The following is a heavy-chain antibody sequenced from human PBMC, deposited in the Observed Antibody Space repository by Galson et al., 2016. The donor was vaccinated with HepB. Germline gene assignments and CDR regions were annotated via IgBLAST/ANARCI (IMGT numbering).Heavy chain of an antibody. CDR2: VYYNGST. CDR3: SRRVIAVAERYYYYDGMDV. CDR1: GASISSSTYN. D-gene: IGHD6-19*01. J-gene: IGHJ6*02. V-gene: IGHV4-39*01. Sequence: SETLSLTCTVSGASISSSTYNWGWIRQPPGKGLEWIANVYYNGSTYYNPSLKSRVTISMDTSKNQFSLKLDSVTAADTAVYYCSRRVIAVAERYYYYDGMDVWGQGTTVTVSS.